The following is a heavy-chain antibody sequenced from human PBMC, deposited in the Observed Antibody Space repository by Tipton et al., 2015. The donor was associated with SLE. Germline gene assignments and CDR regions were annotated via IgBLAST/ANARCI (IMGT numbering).Heavy chain of an antibody. Sequence: RSLRLSCAASGFTFDDYAMHWVRQAPGKGLEWVSGISWNSGNIDYADSVKGRVSISRDSSRNTVHLQMNSLRTEDTAVYYCVRLGRDDFWSGHYAKVWGQGTLVSVSS. CDR2: ISWNSGNI. CDR3: VRLGRDDFWSGHYAKV. J-gene: IGHJ4*02. CDR1: GFTFDDYA. V-gene: IGHV3-9*01. D-gene: IGHD3-3*01.